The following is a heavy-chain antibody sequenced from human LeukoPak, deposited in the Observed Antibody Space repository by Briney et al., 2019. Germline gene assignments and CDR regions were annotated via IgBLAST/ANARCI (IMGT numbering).Heavy chain of an antibody. D-gene: IGHD6-19*01. CDR3: AKGRIAVAHYYGMDV. CDR1: GFTFRSYG. Sequence: GGSLRLSCAASGFTFRSYGMNWVRQAPGKGLEWVSGIGGSGGRTYYADSVRGRFTISRDNSKNTVDLQMNSLRAEDTAIYYCAKGRIAVAHYYGMDVWGQGTTVTVSS. CDR2: IGGSGGRT. J-gene: IGHJ6*02. V-gene: IGHV3-23*01.